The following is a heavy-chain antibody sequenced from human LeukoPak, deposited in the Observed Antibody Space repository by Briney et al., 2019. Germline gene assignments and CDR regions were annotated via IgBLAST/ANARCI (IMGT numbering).Heavy chain of an antibody. J-gene: IGHJ6*04. CDR2: IYYSGST. CDR3: ARDPRPTDVLLWFGDSNYGMDV. CDR1: GGSISSGGYY. D-gene: IGHD3-10*01. Sequence: SETLSLTCTVSGGSISSGGYYWSWIRQPPGKGLEWIGYIYYSGSTYYNPSLKSRVTISVDTSKNQFSLKLSSVTAADTAVYYCARDPRPTDVLLWFGDSNYGMDVWGKGTPVTVSS. V-gene: IGHV4-31*03.